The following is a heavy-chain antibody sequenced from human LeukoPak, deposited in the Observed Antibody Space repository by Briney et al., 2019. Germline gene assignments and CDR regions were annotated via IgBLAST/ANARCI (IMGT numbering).Heavy chain of an antibody. J-gene: IGHJ1*01. CDR2: IIPIFGTA. V-gene: IGHV1-69*13. CDR3: AREGTYYYDSSGYLNAEYFQH. D-gene: IGHD3-22*01. Sequence: SVKVSCKASGGTFSSYAISWVRQAPGQGLKWMGGIIPIFGTANYAQKFQGRVTITADESTSTAYMELSSLRSEDTAVYYCAREGTYYYDSSGYLNAEYFQHWGQGTLVTVSS. CDR1: GGTFSSYA.